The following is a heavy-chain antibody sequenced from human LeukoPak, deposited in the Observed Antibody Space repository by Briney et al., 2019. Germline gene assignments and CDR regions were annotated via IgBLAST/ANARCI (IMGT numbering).Heavy chain of an antibody. CDR3: ARVESGNSCYRAVDY. CDR1: GFTFSSCC. V-gene: IGHV3-7*01. J-gene: IGHJ4*02. Sequence: GGSLRLSCVASGFTFSSCCMIWVRQAPGKGLEWLANIKQDESETHYVDSVKGRFAISRDNAKNSVYLHMSSLRDEDTAVYYCARVESGNSCYRAVDYWGQGTLVTVSS. D-gene: IGHD2-2*01. CDR2: IKQDESET.